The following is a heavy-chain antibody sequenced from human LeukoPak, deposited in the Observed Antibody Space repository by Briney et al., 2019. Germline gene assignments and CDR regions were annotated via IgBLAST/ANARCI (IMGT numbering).Heavy chain of an antibody. CDR3: ARDRSLDFWSGRGAFDI. J-gene: IGHJ3*02. Sequence: GGSLRLSCAASGFTFSDYYMSWIRQAPGKGLEWVSYISSSGSTIYYADSVKSRFTISRDNAKNSLYLQMNSLRAEDTAVYYCARDRSLDFWSGRGAFDIWGQGTMVTVSS. CDR1: GFTFSDYY. D-gene: IGHD3-3*01. V-gene: IGHV3-11*04. CDR2: ISSSGSTI.